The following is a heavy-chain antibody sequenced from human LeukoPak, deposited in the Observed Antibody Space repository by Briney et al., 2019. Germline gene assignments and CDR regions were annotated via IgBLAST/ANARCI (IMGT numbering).Heavy chain of an antibody. Sequence: GESLQISCQGSGYSFTSFWIGWVRQMPGKGMEWMGIIFPGDSDTRYSPSFQGQVTIPADKSTNTAYLQWSSLKASDTAMYYCARHTRYSSSSRVFDYWGQGTLVTVSS. CDR2: IFPGDSDT. J-gene: IGHJ4*02. CDR3: ARHTRYSSSSRVFDY. CDR1: GYSFTSFW. D-gene: IGHD6-6*01. V-gene: IGHV5-51*01.